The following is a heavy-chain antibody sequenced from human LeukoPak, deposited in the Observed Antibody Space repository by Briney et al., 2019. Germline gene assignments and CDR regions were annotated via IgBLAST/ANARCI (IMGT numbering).Heavy chain of an antibody. CDR1: GYTFRNYG. CDR2: IIPIFGTA. J-gene: IGHJ4*02. CDR3: ARLSSTSCCYFDY. D-gene: IGHD2-2*01. V-gene: IGHV1-69*13. Sequence: ASVKVSCKTSGYTFRNYGISWVRQAPGQGLEWMGGIIPIFGTANYAQKFQGRVTITADESTSTAYMELSSLRSEDTAVYYCARLSSTSCCYFDYWGQGTLVTVSS.